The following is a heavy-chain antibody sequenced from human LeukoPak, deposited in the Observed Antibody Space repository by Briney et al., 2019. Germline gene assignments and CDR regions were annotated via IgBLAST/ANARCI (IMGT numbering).Heavy chain of an antibody. CDR3: ARDWIRYCSSTSCYLSDY. CDR1: GYTFTSYG. D-gene: IGHD2-2*01. CDR2: ISAYNGNT. V-gene: IGHV1-18*01. Sequence: ASVTVSCTASGYTFTSYGISWVRQAPGQGLEWMGWISAYNGNTNYAQKLQGRATMTTDTSTSTAYMELRSLRSDDTAVYYCARDWIRYCSSTSCYLSDYWGQGTLVTVSS. J-gene: IGHJ4*02.